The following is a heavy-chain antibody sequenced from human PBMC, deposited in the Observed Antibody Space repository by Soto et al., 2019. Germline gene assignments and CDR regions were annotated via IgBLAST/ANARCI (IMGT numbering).Heavy chain of an antibody. J-gene: IGHJ4*02. Sequence: QVQLQESGPGLVKPSETLSLTCTVSGGSISSYYWSWIRQPPGKGLEWIGYIYYSGSTNYHPSLKSRVTISVDTSKNQFSLKLSSVTAADTAVYDCARSDGRYWGQGTLVTVSS. CDR2: IYYSGST. CDR1: GGSISSYY. CDR3: ARSDGRY. V-gene: IGHV4-59*01.